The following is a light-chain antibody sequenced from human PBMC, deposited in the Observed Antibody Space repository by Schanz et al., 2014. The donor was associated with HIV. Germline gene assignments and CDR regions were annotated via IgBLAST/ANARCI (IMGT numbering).Light chain of an antibody. CDR3: QQYATTPLT. CDR1: QSVSSN. V-gene: IGKV3-20*01. J-gene: IGKJ5*01. CDR2: GAS. Sequence: EIVMTQSPATLSVSPGERATLSCRASQSVSSNLAWYQQKPGQAPRLLIYGASSRATGIPDRFSGSGSGTDFTLTISRLEPEDFAVYYCQQYATTPLTFGQGTRLEIK.